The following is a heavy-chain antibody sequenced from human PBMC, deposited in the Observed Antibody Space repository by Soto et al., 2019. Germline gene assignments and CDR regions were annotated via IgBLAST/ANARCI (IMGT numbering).Heavy chain of an antibody. CDR3: ARDLSGSAAASDY. D-gene: IGHD6-13*01. V-gene: IGHV3-33*01. CDR1: GFTFSSYG. Sequence: PGGSLRLSCAASGFTFSSYGMHWVRQAPGKGLEWVAVIWYDGSNKYYADSVKGRFTISRDNSKNTLCLQMNSLRAEDTAVYYCARDLSGSAAASDYWGQGTLVTVSS. J-gene: IGHJ4*02. CDR2: IWYDGSNK.